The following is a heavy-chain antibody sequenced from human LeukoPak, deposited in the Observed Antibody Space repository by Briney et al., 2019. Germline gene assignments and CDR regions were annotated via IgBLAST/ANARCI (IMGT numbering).Heavy chain of an antibody. D-gene: IGHD3-22*01. Sequence: GASVKVSCKASGYTFTSYGISWVRQAPGQGLEWMGWISAYNGNTNYAQKLQGRVTMTTDTSTSTAYMELRSLRADDTAVYYCARDRVSGYYYRRPNHDAFDIWGQGTMVTVSS. CDR2: ISAYNGNT. CDR1: GYTFTSYG. CDR3: ARDRVSGYYYRRPNHDAFDI. V-gene: IGHV1-18*01. J-gene: IGHJ3*02.